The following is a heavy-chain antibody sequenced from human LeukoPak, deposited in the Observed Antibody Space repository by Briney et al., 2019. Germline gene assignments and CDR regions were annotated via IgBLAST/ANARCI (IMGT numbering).Heavy chain of an antibody. CDR3: ARLGGYSSSSLDY. D-gene: IGHD6-6*01. CDR1: GYSISSGYY. CDR2: IYHSGST. V-gene: IGHV4-38-2*01. Sequence: SSETLSLTCAVSGYSISSGYYWGWIRQPPGKGLEWIGSIYHSGSTYYNPSLKSRVTISVDTSKNQFSLKLSSVTTADTAVYYCARLGGYSSSSLDYWGQETLVTVSS. J-gene: IGHJ4*02.